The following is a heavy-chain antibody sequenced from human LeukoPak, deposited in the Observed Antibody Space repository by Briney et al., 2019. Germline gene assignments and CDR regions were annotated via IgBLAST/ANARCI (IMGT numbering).Heavy chain of an antibody. CDR1: GGSISSYY. V-gene: IGHV4-59*08. J-gene: IGHJ4*02. CDR3: YSAFDWFNFDY. D-gene: IGHD3-9*01. Sequence: PSETLSLTCTVSGGSISSYYWSWIRQPPGKGLEWIGFIYYTGSTNYNPSLKSRVTISVDTSKNQFSLKLSSVTAADTAVYYCYSAFDWFNFDYWGQGTLVTVSS. CDR2: IYYTGST.